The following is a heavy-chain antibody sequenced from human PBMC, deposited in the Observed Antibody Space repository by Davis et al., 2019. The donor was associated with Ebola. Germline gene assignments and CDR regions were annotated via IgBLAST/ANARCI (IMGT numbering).Heavy chain of an antibody. V-gene: IGHV4-4*07. D-gene: IGHD6-19*01. Sequence: PSETLSLTCAVSGGSISSYYWSWIRQPAGKGLEWIGRIYSSGSTSYNPALKSRVTMSVDTSKNQFFLRLTSVTAADTAVYYCARAHGTGWPTLGYWGQGTLVTVSS. J-gene: IGHJ4*02. CDR3: ARAHGTGWPTLGY. CDR1: GGSISSYY. CDR2: IYSSGST.